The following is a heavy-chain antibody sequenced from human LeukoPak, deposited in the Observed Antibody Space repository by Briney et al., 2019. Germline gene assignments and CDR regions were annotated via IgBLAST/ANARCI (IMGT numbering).Heavy chain of an antibody. CDR2: ISDSGGST. D-gene: IGHD2-2*01. CDR1: GFTFSSYA. Sequence: GGSLRLSCAASGFTFSSYAMSWVRQAPGKGLEWVSAISDSGGSTFYTASVKGRFTISRDNSKNTLYLQMDSLRAEGTAVYYCAKDLRPSDYWGQGTLVTVSS. CDR3: AKDLRPSDY. V-gene: IGHV3-23*01. J-gene: IGHJ4*02.